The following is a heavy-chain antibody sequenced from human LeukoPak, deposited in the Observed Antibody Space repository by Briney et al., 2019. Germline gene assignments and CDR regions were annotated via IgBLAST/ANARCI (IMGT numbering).Heavy chain of an antibody. Sequence: GGSLRLSCAASGFTFSSYAMSWVRQAPGKGLEWVSYISSSGSTIYYADSVKGRFTISRDNAKNSLYLQMNSLRAEDTAVYYCARMGTFGGVIVIYYWGQGTLVTVSS. D-gene: IGHD3-16*02. CDR2: ISSSGSTI. J-gene: IGHJ4*02. V-gene: IGHV3-48*04. CDR1: GFTFSSYA. CDR3: ARMGTFGGVIVIYY.